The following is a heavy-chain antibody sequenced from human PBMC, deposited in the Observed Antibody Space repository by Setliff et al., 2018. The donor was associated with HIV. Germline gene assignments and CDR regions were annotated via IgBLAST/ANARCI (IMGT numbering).Heavy chain of an antibody. J-gene: IGHJ5*02. CDR2: ISPDGSST. CDR1: GFTFSNNW. CDR3: VRVVTIFSTGPHFDP. Sequence: GGSLRLSCAASGFTFSNNWIHWVRQTAEKGLVWVSRISPDGSSTMYADSVKGRFTISGDNAKNTVYLQMNSLRAEDTAVYYCVRVVTIFSTGPHFDPWGQGTLVTAPQ. D-gene: IGHD3-3*01. V-gene: IGHV3-74*03.